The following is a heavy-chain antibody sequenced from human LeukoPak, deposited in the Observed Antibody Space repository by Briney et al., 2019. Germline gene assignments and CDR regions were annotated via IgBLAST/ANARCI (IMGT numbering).Heavy chain of an antibody. D-gene: IGHD2-15*01. CDR3: AKGPVADGFDV. Sequence: SETLSLTCAVYGGSFSGYYWSWIRQPPGKGLEWIGEINHSGSTNYNPSLRGRVTVSLDTSKNQFSLRLSSVTAADTAMYFCAKGPVADGFDVWGRGTMVTVSS. CDR2: INHSGST. V-gene: IGHV4-34*01. J-gene: IGHJ3*01. CDR1: GGSFSGYY.